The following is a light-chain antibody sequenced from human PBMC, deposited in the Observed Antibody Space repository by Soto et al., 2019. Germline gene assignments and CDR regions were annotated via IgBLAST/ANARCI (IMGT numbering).Light chain of an antibody. CDR1: QSVSSW. CDR2: DAS. V-gene: IGKV1-5*01. CDR3: QQYNSYSPA. J-gene: IGKJ1*01. Sequence: DIQMTQSPSTLSGSVGDRVAVTCRASQSVSSWLAWYQQKPGKAPKLLIYDASSLESGVPSRFSGGGSGTEFTLTISSLQPDDFATYYCQQYNSYSPAFGQGTKVDIK.